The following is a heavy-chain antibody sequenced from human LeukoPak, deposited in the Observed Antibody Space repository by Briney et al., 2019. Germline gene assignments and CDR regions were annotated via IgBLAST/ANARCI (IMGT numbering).Heavy chain of an antibody. CDR1: GFTFSSYG. J-gene: IGHJ4*02. Sequence: GRSLRLSCAASGFTFSSYGMHWVRQAPGKGLEWVAVISYDGSNKYYADSVKGRFTISRDNSKNTLYLQMNSLRAEDTAVYYCAREVGYDSSGGLDYWGQGTLVTVSS. V-gene: IGHV3-30*03. CDR2: ISYDGSNK. D-gene: IGHD3-22*01. CDR3: AREVGYDSSGGLDY.